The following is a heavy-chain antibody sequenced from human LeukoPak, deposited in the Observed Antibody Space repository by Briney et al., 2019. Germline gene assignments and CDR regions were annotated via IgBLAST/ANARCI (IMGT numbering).Heavy chain of an antibody. V-gene: IGHV1-8*03. CDR3: ARAELQGNWFDP. Sequence: ASVKVSCEASGYTFTSYDINWVRQATGQGLEWMGWMNPNSGNTGYAQKFQGRVTITRNTSISTAYMELSSLRSEDTAVYYCARAELQGNWFDPWGQGTLVTVSS. CDR1: GYTFTSYD. J-gene: IGHJ5*02. D-gene: IGHD1-1*01. CDR2: MNPNSGNT.